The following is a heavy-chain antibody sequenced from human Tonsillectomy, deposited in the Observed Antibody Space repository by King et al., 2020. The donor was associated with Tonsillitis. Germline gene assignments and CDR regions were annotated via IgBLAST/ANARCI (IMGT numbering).Heavy chain of an antibody. CDR1: VFTFSSSS. CDR3: AREGREGRWYFDL. V-gene: IGHV3-21*01. J-gene: IGHJ2*01. Sequence: VQLVESGGGLVKAGGALRLSCAASVFTFSSSSMNWVRQAPGKGVELVSSVSSNFYYIYNADSVKGRFTVSRENAKNSLFLQMNSLRTEDTAVYYCAREGREGRWYFDLWGRGTLVTVSS. CDR2: VSSNFYYI.